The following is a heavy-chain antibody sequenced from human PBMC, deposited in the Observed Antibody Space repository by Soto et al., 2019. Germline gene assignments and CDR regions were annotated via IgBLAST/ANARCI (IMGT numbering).Heavy chain of an antibody. CDR3: ARDGAPVPD. V-gene: IGHV4-59*11. CDR2: IYYSAST. CDR1: GVSITSHY. J-gene: IGHJ4*02. D-gene: IGHD1-26*01. Sequence: LSLTCTVSGVSITSHYWSWIRQPPGKGLEWIGYIYYSASTNYNPSLKSRVTISVDTSKNQFSLKLSSVTAADTAVYYCARDGAPVPDWGQGTLVTVS.